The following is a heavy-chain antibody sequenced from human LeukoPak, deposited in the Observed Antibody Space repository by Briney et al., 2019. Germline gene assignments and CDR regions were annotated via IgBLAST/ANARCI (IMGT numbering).Heavy chain of an antibody. J-gene: IGHJ5*02. Sequence: ASVRVSCKASGYTFTTYGINWVRQAPGQGLEWMGWIRGYNTNTNYAQKFQGRVTMTIDTSTSTAYMELSSLRSDDTAVYYCARDLVIDGSGSYFDPWGQGTLVTVSS. CDR1: GYTFTTYG. V-gene: IGHV1-18*01. D-gene: IGHD3-10*01. CDR3: ARDLVIDGSGSYFDP. CDR2: IRGYNTNT.